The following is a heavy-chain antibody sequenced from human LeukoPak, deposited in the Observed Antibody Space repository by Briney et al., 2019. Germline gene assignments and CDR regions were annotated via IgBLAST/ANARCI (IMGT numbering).Heavy chain of an antibody. CDR1: GGSISSYY. J-gene: IGHJ6*02. V-gene: IGHV4-59*01. Sequence: SETLSLTCTVSGGSISSYYWSWIRRPPGKGLEWIGYIYYSGSTNYNPSLKSRVTISVDTSKNQFSLKLSSVTAADTAVYYCARDVGYNLSGYYYYYGMDVWGQGTTVTVSS. CDR3: ARDVGYNLSGYYYYYGMDV. D-gene: IGHD1-1*01. CDR2: IYYSGST.